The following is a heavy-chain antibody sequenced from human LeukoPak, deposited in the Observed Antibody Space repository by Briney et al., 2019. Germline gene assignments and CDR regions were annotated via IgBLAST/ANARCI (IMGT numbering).Heavy chain of an antibody. CDR1: GGSISSSNYY. CDR2: IYYSGST. V-gene: IGHV4-39*01. Sequence: PSETLSLTCSVSGGSISSSNYYWGWIRQPPGKGLEWIGSIYYSGSTYYNPSLKSRVTISVDTSKNQFSLKLRSVTAADTAVYYCARQGSAYYFDFWGQGLLVTVSS. CDR3: ARQGSAYYFDF. D-gene: IGHD2-15*01. J-gene: IGHJ4*02.